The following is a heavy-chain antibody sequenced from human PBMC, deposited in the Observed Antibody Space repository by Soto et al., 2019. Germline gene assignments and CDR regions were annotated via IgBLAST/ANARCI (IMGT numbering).Heavy chain of an antibody. D-gene: IGHD3-10*01. J-gene: IGHJ4*02. Sequence: GGSLRLSCAASGFTFSSYAMSWVRQAPGKGLEWVSSISGSGGGTYYADSVKGRFTISRDNSKNTLYLQMNSLRAKDTAVYYCSKGVTMVDACYLAYWGQGTFVTVSS. CDR2: ISGSGGGT. CDR1: GFTFSSYA. CDR3: SKGVTMVDACYLAY. V-gene: IGHV3-23*01.